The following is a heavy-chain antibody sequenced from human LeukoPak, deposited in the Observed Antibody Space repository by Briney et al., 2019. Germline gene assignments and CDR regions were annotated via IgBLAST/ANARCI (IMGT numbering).Heavy chain of an antibody. V-gene: IGHV3-21*01. CDR2: ISSSSSYI. CDR1: GFTFSSYS. CDR3: ARDHLSYFDY. Sequence: GGSLRLSCAASGFTFSSYSMNWVRQAPGKGLEWVSSISSSSSYIYYAGSVKGRFTISRDNAKNSLYLQMNSLRAEDTAVYYCARDHLSYFDYWGQGTLVTVSS. J-gene: IGHJ4*02.